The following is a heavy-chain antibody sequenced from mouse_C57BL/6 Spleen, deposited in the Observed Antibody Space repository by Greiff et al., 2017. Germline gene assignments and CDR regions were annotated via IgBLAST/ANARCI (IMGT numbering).Heavy chain of an antibody. CDR1: GFNIKDYY. Sequence: VQLQQSGAELVKPGASVKLSCTASGFNIKDYYMHWVKQRTEQGLEWIGRIDPEDGETKYAPKFQGKATITADTSSTTAYLQLSSLTSEDTAVYYCARWEGTVVAPGYFDYWGQGTTLTVSS. CDR3: ARWEGTVVAPGYFDY. CDR2: IDPEDGET. V-gene: IGHV14-2*01. D-gene: IGHD1-1*01. J-gene: IGHJ2*01.